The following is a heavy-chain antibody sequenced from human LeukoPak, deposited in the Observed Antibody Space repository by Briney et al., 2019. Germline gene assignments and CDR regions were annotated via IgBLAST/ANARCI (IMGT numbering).Heavy chain of an antibody. CDR3: ARVKCTNGVCRNWFDP. CDR1: GYTFTGYY. D-gene: IGHD2-8*01. J-gene: IGHJ5*02. Sequence: ASVKVSCKASGYTFTGYYMHWVRQAPGQGLEWMGRINPNSGGTNYAQKFQGRVTMTRDTSISTAYMELSRLRSDDTAVYYCARVKCTNGVCRNWFDPWGQRTLVTVSS. CDR2: INPNSGGT. V-gene: IGHV1-2*06.